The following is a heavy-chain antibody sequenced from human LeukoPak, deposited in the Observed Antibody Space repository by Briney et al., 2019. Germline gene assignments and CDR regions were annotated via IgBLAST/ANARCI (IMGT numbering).Heavy chain of an antibody. D-gene: IGHD6-13*01. CDR3: ARLRIAAAGTPRLDYFDY. V-gene: IGHV4-39*01. CDR1: GGSISSSSYY. J-gene: IGHJ4*02. CDR2: IYYSGST. Sequence: PSETLSLTCTVSGGSISSSSYYWGWIRQPPGKGLEWIGSIYYSGSTYYNPSLKSRVTISVDTSKNQFSLKLSSVTAADTAVYYCARLRIAAAGTPRLDYFDYWGQGTLVTVSS.